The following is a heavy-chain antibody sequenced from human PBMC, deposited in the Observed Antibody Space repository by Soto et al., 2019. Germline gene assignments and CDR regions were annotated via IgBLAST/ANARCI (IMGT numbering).Heavy chain of an antibody. Sequence: QVQLVQSGTEVKKPGASVKVSCKASGYTFRSYGISWVRQAPGQGLEWMGWISGYNGNTHYSQKFQGKVTMTTDTYTSTAYMELRNLRSDDTAVYYCAKADSNYAGRFSYYYMGVWGTGTMVTVSS. D-gene: IGHD4-4*01. J-gene: IGHJ6*03. CDR3: AKADSNYAGRFSYYYMGV. V-gene: IGHV1-18*01. CDR1: GYTFRSYG. CDR2: ISGYNGNT.